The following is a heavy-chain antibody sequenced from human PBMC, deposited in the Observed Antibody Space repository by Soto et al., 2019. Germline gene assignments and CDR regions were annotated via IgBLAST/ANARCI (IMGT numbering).Heavy chain of an antibody. CDR3: ARDRWIAARDWYFYL. Sequence: EVQLLESGGGLVQPGGSQRLSCTASGFTFRSYAMSWVRQAPGKGLEWVSAISGGGASKYFADSVRGRFTISRDDSTNTLYLQINSLRAEDTAVYYCARDRWIAARDWYFYLWGRGTLVTVSS. J-gene: IGHJ2*01. CDR2: ISGGGASK. V-gene: IGHV3-23*01. D-gene: IGHD6-6*01. CDR1: GFTFRSYA.